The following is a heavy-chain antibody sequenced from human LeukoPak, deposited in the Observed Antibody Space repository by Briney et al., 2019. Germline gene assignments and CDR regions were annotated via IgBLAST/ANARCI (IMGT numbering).Heavy chain of an antibody. D-gene: IGHD4-11*01. CDR2: ISRSGSTK. Sequence: GGSLRLSCAASGFTFSDYNMRWIRQAPGKGLEWVSSISRSGSTKYYADSVKGRFTISRDNAKNSLFLQMNSLRAEDTAVYYCARDRDSNYERYYYYYMDVWGKGTTVTVSS. CDR1: GFTFSDYN. V-gene: IGHV3-11*01. CDR3: ARDRDSNYERYYYYYMDV. J-gene: IGHJ6*03.